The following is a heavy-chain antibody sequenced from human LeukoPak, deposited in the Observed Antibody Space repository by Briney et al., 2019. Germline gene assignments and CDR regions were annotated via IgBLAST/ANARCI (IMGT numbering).Heavy chain of an antibody. D-gene: IGHD6-6*01. Sequence: PSETLSLTCTVSGGSISSSSYYWSWIRQPPGKGLEWIGEINHSGSTNYNPSLKSRVTISVDTSKNQFSLKLSSVTAADTAVYYCARAHEYSSSSGRAWFDPWGQGTLVTVSS. CDR2: INHSGST. CDR3: ARAHEYSSSSGRAWFDP. CDR1: GGSISSSSYY. V-gene: IGHV4-39*07. J-gene: IGHJ5*02.